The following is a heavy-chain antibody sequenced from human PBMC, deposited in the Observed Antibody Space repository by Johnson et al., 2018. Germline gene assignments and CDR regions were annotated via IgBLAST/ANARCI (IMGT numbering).Heavy chain of an antibody. CDR1: GFTFSNYW. J-gene: IGHJ3*02. Sequence: EVQLLESGGTLVQPGGSLRLSCAASGFTFSNYWIHWVRQAPGEGLVWVSRITSDGRNTDYAGSVKGRFTLSIDNARNLVYLQMNSLRVEDTAVYYCARDNGYSTPFDTWGQGTMVTISS. V-gene: IGHV3-74*01. CDR2: ITSDGRNT. D-gene: IGHD1-26*01. CDR3: ARDNGYSTPFDT.